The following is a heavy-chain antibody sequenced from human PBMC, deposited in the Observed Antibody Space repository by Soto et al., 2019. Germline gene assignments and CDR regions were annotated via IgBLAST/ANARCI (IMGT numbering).Heavy chain of an antibody. D-gene: IGHD1-7*01. Sequence: GGSLRLSCSASGFTFLSYAMHWVRQAPGKGLEYVSAIGSNGGSTYYADSVKGRFTISRDNSKNTLYLQMSSLRAEDTAMYYCVKDQDWNYASNDAFDIWGQGTMVTVSS. V-gene: IGHV3-64D*06. J-gene: IGHJ3*02. CDR1: GFTFLSYA. CDR2: IGSNGGST. CDR3: VKDQDWNYASNDAFDI.